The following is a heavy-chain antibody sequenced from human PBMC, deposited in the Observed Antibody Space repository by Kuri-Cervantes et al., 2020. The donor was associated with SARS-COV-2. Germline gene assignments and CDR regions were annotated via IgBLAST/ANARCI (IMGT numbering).Heavy chain of an antibody. V-gene: IGHV1-69*04. D-gene: IGHD2-2*02. CDR2: IIPILGTA. CDR1: GGTFSSYA. Sequence: SVKVSCKASGGTFSSYAISWVRQAPGQGLEWMGRIIPILGTANYAQKFQGRVTMTRDTSISTAYMELSRLRSDDTAVYYCAIGGLDCSSTSCYSGYFDYWGQGTLVTVSS. J-gene: IGHJ4*02. CDR3: AIGGLDCSSTSCYSGYFDY.